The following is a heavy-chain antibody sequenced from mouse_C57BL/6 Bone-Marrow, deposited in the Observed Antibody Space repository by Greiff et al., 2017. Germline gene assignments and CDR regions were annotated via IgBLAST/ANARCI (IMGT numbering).Heavy chain of an antibody. D-gene: IGHD4-1*01. V-gene: IGHV1-69*02. J-gene: IGHJ2*01. Sequence: QVQLQQPGAELVKPGASVKMSCKASGYTFTSYWINWVKQRPGQGLEWIGDIYPADSNTNYNQKFKGKATLTVDTSSRTASMQLSSLTSEDSAVYYGAKSGTGYWGQGTTLTVSS. CDR3: AKSGTGY. CDR1: GYTFTSYW. CDR2: IYPADSNT.